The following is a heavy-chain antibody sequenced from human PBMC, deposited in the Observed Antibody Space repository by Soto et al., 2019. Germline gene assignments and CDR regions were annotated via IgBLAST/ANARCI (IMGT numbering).Heavy chain of an antibody. CDR1: GYTFTSYD. CDR3: ARVWGGYYYGSGSPSGMDV. J-gene: IGHJ6*02. Sequence: QVQLVQSGAEVKKPGASVKVSCKASGYTFTSYDINWVRQATGQGLEWMGWMNPNSGNTGYAQKFQGRVTMTRNTSISTAYMELSSLRSEDTAVYYCARVWGGYYYGSGSPSGMDVWGQGNTVTVSS. V-gene: IGHV1-8*01. D-gene: IGHD3-10*01. CDR2: MNPNSGNT.